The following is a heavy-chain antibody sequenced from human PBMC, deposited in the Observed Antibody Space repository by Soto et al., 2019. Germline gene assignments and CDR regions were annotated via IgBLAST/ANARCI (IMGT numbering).Heavy chain of an antibody. CDR3: AKAAERYSSSSNYYYYGMDV. D-gene: IGHD6-6*01. Sequence: PGGALRLSFVASGFTFSRYALSSVCQAPLTVPERVSAISGSGGSTYYSDSVKGRFTISRDNSKNTLYLQMNSLRAEDTAVYYCAKAAERYSSSSNYYYYGMDVWGQGTTLPVSS. CDR1: GFTFSRYA. CDR2: ISGSGGST. V-gene: IGHV3-23*01. J-gene: IGHJ6*01.